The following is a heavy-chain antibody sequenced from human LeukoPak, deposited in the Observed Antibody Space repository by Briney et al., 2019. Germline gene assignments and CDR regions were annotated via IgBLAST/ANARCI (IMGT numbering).Heavy chain of an antibody. D-gene: IGHD2-2*01. J-gene: IGHJ6*02. CDR2: INHSGST. Sequence: SETLSLTCAVYGGSFSGYYWSWIRQPPGKGLEWIGEINHSGSTNYNPSLKSRVTISVDTSKNQFSLKLSSVTAADTAVYYCARAKYLYCSSTGCYGGYYYYGMDVWGQGTTVTVSS. CDR3: ARAKYLYCSSTGCYGGYYYYGMDV. CDR1: GGSFSGYY. V-gene: IGHV4-34*01.